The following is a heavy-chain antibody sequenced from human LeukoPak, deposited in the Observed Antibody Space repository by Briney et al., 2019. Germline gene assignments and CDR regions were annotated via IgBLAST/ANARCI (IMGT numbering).Heavy chain of an antibody. CDR1: GFTFSSHA. Sequence: GGSLRLSCAASGFTFSSHAMSWVRQAPGKGLEWVSAISGSGGSTYYADSVKGRFTISRDNSKNTLYLQMNSLRAEDTAVYYCAKDLSGSYFIPFDPWGQGTLVTVSS. J-gene: IGHJ5*02. CDR3: AKDLSGSYFIPFDP. CDR2: ISGSGGST. D-gene: IGHD1-26*01. V-gene: IGHV3-23*01.